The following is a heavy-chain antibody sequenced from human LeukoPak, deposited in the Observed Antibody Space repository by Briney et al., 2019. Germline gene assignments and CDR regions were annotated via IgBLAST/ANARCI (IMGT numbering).Heavy chain of an antibody. Sequence: GGSLRLSCAASGFTFSSFAMSWVRQAPGRGLEWVSGISWNSGSIGYADSVKGRFTISRDNAKNSLYLQMNSLRAEDTALYYCAKDIFTMVRGVVDYWGQGTLVTVSS. CDR1: GFTFSSFA. D-gene: IGHD3-10*01. CDR2: ISWNSGSI. J-gene: IGHJ4*02. V-gene: IGHV3-9*01. CDR3: AKDIFTMVRGVVDY.